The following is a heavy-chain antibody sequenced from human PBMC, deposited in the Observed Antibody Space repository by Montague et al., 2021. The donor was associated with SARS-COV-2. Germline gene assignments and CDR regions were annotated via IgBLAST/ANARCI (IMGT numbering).Heavy chain of an antibody. V-gene: IGHV3-74*01. J-gene: IGHJ4*02. CDR3: VRPLWFGDSDYYFDS. D-gene: IGHD3-10*01. Sequence: SLRLSCAASGFTFSSYSMNWVRQVPGRGLVWVSRIKPDGTSTHYAASVKGRFIISRDNAKNTLSLQMTNLRVDDTAVYFCVRPLWFGDSDYYFDSWGQGTLVTVSS. CDR1: GFTFSSYS. CDR2: IKPDGTST.